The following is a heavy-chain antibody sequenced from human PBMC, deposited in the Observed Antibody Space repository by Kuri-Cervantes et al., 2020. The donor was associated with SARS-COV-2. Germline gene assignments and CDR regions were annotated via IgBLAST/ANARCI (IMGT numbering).Heavy chain of an antibody. CDR1: GFTFSTYA. J-gene: IGHJ6*02. D-gene: IGHD4-23*01. CDR2: IYSGGSST. Sequence: GESLKISCAASGFTFSTYAMSWVRQAPGKGLEWVSVIYSGGSSTDYADSVKGRFTISRHNSKNTLYLQMNSLRAEDTAVYYCARPSYGGNRSYYYYGMDVWGQGTTVTVSS. V-gene: IGHV3-23*03. CDR3: ARPSYGGNRSYYYYGMDV.